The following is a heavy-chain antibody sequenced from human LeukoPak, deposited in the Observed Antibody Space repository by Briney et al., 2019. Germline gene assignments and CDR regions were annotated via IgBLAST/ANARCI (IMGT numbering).Heavy chain of an antibody. J-gene: IGHJ5*02. CDR1: GLTGSHNY. Sequence: GGSLRLSCAASGLTGSHNYVSWVRQAAGKGLEWVSAIHTSGDTCHADSVKGRFTVSRDNSKNTLYLQMNSLRADDTAVYYCAKCSTPGYTSGWCNWIDPWGQGTLVTVSS. CDR3: AKCSTPGYTSGWCNWIDP. D-gene: IGHD6-19*01. CDR2: IHTSGDT. V-gene: IGHV3-53*01.